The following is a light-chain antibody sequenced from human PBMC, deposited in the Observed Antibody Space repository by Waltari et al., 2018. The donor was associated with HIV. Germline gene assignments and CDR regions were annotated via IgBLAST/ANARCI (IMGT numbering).Light chain of an antibody. Sequence: EMELTQSPGHRSVSPGERATRSCRARQSVSSSYLAWYQQKPGQPPRLLIYGASSRATGIPDRFSGSGSGTDFTLTISSLEPEDFAVYYCQQYGSSPSTFGQGTQLEIK. J-gene: IGKJ2*01. CDR3: QQYGSSPST. V-gene: IGKV3-20*01. CDR2: GAS. CDR1: QSVSSSY.